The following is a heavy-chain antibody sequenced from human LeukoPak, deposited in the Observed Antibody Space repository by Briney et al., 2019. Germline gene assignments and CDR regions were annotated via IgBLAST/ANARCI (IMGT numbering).Heavy chain of an antibody. V-gene: IGHV3-33*01. CDR2: IWYDGSNK. CDR1: GFAFSSYG. Sequence: PGGSLRLCCAASGFAFSSYGMHWVRQAPGKGLEWVAVIWYDGSNKYYADSVKGRFTISRDNSKNTLYLQMNSLRAEDTAVYFCASKSEGNSGYVRYWGQGTLVTVSS. D-gene: IGHD5-12*01. J-gene: IGHJ4*02. CDR3: ASKSEGNSGYVRY.